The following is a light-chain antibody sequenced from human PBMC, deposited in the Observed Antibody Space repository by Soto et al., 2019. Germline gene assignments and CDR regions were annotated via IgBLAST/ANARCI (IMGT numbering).Light chain of an antibody. V-gene: IGKV2-24*01. CDR2: KIS. J-gene: IGKJ1*01. Sequence: DMVMTQTQLSSPVTLGQPASISCRSSQSLVHSDGNTYLSWLQQRAGQPPRLLIYKISNRFSGGPDRLSGSGAGTDFTLNISRVEAEDVGVYYCVSLAHFHWTFGQGTKVEIK. CDR1: QSLVHSDGNTY. CDR3: VSLAHFHWT.